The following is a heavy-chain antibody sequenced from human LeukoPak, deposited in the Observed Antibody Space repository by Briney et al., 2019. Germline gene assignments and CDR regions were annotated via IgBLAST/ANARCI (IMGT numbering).Heavy chain of an antibody. CDR1: GFTFSSYA. CDR2: IRGSGGNT. CDR3: AKARLGYCSGGSCYSFVY. V-gene: IGHV3-23*01. D-gene: IGHD2-15*01. J-gene: IGHJ4*02. Sequence: GGSLRLSCAASGFTFSSYAMSWVRQAPGKGLEWVSGIRGSGGNTYYVDSVKGRFTISRDNSKNTLYLQMNSLRAEDTAVYYCAKARLGYCSGGSCYSFVYWGQGTLVTVSS.